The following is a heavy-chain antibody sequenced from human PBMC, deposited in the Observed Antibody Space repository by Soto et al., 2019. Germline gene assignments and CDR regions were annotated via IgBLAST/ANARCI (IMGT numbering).Heavy chain of an antibody. D-gene: IGHD4-4*01. J-gene: IGHJ4*02. V-gene: IGHV3-74*01. Sequence: PGGSLRLSCAASGFTFSSDWMHWVRQAPGKGLVWVSRINTDGSDTSYADSVKGRFTISRDNAKNMPYLQMNSLRAEDTAVYYCARGSNHFDYWGQGTLVTVSS. CDR1: GFTFSSDW. CDR2: INTDGSDT. CDR3: ARGSNHFDY.